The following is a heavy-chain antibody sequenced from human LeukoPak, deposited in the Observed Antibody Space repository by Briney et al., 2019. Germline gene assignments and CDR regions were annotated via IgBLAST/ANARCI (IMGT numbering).Heavy chain of an antibody. J-gene: IGHJ4*02. Sequence: GGSLRLSCAASGFTFSSYWMSWVRQAPGKGLEWVGRIKSNTDGGTTDYAAPVKGRFTISRDDSKNTLYLQMNSLKTEDTAMYYCTAYYYGSGTYYNAHYWGQGSLVTVSS. D-gene: IGHD3-10*01. V-gene: IGHV3-15*01. CDR3: TAYYYGSGTYYNAHY. CDR2: IKSNTDGGTT. CDR1: GFTFSSYW.